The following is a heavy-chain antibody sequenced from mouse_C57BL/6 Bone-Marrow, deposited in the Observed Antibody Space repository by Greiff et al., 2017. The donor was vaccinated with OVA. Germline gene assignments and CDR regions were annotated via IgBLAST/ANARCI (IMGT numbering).Heavy chain of an antibody. CDR3: TTRRYDYDGDWYFEV. D-gene: IGHD2-4*01. J-gene: IGHJ1*03. CDR1: GFNIKDDY. CDR2: IDPENGDT. V-gene: IGHV14-4*01. Sequence: VQLQQSGAELVRPGASVKLSCTASGFNIKDDYMHWVKQRPEQGLEWIGWIDPENGDTEYASKFQGKATITADTSSNTAYLQLSSLTSEDTAVYYCTTRRYDYDGDWYFEVWGTGTTVTVSS.